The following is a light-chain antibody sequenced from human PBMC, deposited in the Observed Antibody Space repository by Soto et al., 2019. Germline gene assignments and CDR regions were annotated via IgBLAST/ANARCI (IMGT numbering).Light chain of an antibody. V-gene: IGKV1-8*01. CDR2: ASS. CDR1: QGISSY. J-gene: IGKJ1*01. CDR3: QHYYSYPWT. Sequence: AIRMTQSPSSLSASTGARVTITCRASQGISSYLAWYQQKPGKAPKLLIYASSTLQSGVPSRFSGSGSGTDCTLTISCLQSEDFATYYCQHYYSYPWTFGQGTKVEVK.